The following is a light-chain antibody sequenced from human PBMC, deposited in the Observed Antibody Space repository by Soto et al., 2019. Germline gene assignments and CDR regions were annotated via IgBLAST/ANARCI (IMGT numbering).Light chain of an antibody. CDR1: SSDVGGYNY. CDR2: EVY. CDR3: TSYAGSNYVV. J-gene: IGLJ2*01. Sequence: QSALTQPPSASGSPGQSVTISCTGTSSDVGGYNYVSWYQEHPGKAPKLTIYEVYKRPSGVSDRFSGSKSGNTASLTVSRLQAEDEADYYCTSYAGSNYVVFGGGTKLTVL. V-gene: IGLV2-8*01.